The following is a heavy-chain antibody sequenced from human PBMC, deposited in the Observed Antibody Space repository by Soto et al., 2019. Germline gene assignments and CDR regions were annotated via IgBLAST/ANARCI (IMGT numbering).Heavy chain of an antibody. V-gene: IGHV3-21*01. CDR2: ISSSTSYI. Sequence: DVQLVESGGGLVKPGGSLRLSCAASGFTFSTYSMNWVRQAPGKGLEWVSSISSSTSYIYYADSVKGRFTISRDDAKNSLYLQMNSLRAVETGVYYCATHPPYYGWGEGTTVTVSS. D-gene: IGHD2-21*01. CDR1: GFTFSTYS. CDR3: ATHPPYYG. J-gene: IGHJ6*04.